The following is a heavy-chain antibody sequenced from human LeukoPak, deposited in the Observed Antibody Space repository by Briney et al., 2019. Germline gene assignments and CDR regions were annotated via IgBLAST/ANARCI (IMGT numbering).Heavy chain of an antibody. Sequence: GASVKVSCKASGGTFSSYAISWVRQAPGQGLEWMGGIIPIFGTANYAQKFQGRVTMTTDTSTSTAYMELRSLRSDDTAVYYCAREGTVTAFDYWGQGTLVTVSS. CDR2: IIPIFGTA. V-gene: IGHV1-69*05. CDR1: GGTFSSYA. D-gene: IGHD4-17*01. J-gene: IGHJ4*02. CDR3: AREGTVTAFDY.